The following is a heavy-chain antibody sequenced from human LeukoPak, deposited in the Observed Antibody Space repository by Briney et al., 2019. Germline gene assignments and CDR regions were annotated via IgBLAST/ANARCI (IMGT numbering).Heavy chain of an antibody. J-gene: IGHJ4*02. CDR1: GFTFSSYW. Sequence: GGSLRLSCAASGFTFSSYWMHWVRQAPGKGLVWVSRINSDGSSTSYEDSVKGRFTISRDNAKNTLYLQMNSLRAEDTAVYYCAIPPLRYFDWPLDYWGQGALVTVSS. D-gene: IGHD3-9*01. V-gene: IGHV3-74*01. CDR2: INSDGSST. CDR3: AIPPLRYFDWPLDY.